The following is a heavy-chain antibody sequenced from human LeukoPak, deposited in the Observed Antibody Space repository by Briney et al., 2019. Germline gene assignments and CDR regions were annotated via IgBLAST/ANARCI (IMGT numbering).Heavy chain of an antibody. CDR3: ARAEGSSHPYYYGMDV. J-gene: IGHJ6*02. CDR2: IYYSGST. CDR1: GGSISSYY. Sequence: PSETLSLTCTVSGGSISSYYWSWIRQPPGKGLEWIGYIYYSGSTNYNPSLKSRVTISVDTSKNQFSLKLSSVTAADTAVYYCARAEGSSHPYYYGMDVWGQGTTVTVSS. D-gene: IGHD2-15*01. V-gene: IGHV4-59*01.